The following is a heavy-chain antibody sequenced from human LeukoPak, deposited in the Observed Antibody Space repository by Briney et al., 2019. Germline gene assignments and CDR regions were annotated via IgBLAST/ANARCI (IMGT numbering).Heavy chain of an antibody. V-gene: IGHV3-64*01. D-gene: IGHD2-2*01. CDR2: ISSNGRST. CDR3: ARGEEVLGYCSSTSCYAFDY. J-gene: IGHJ4*02. Sequence: GGSLRLSCAASGFTFSSYAMHWVRQAPGKGLEYVSAISSNGRSTYYANSVKGRFTISRDNSKNTLYLQMGSLRAEDMAVYYCARGEEVLGYCSSTSCYAFDYWGQGTLVTVSS. CDR1: GFTFSSYA.